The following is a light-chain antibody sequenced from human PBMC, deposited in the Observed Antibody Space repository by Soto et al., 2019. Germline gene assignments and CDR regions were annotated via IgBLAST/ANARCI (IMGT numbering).Light chain of an antibody. V-gene: IGKV3-20*01. CDR2: GAS. J-gene: IGKJ2*01. CDR3: YQFGRPPPAFT. Sequence: ESMLTQSPGTLSLSPGERATLSCRASQSVSTRYLAWDQQKPGQAPRLLIYGASIRATGIPDRFSGSGCGTDFALTISRLETEDFAVYYCYQFGRPPPAFTFGQGTKLEI. CDR1: QSVSTRY.